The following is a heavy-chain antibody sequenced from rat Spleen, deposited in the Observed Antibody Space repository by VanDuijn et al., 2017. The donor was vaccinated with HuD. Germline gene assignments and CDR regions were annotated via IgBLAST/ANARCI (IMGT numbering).Heavy chain of an antibody. CDR1: GFIFSDYA. D-gene: IGHD4-1*01. CDR2: IIYDGSFT. V-gene: IGHV5-17*01. CDR3: ARHDRAEDWFTH. J-gene: IGHJ3*01. Sequence: EVQLVESGGCLVQPGRSLKLSCSASGFIFSDYAMAWVRQAQKRGLEWVATIIYDGSFTYYRASVKGRFTISRDIAKSTLYLQMDSLRSEDTATYYCARHDRAEDWFTHWGQGTLVTVSS.